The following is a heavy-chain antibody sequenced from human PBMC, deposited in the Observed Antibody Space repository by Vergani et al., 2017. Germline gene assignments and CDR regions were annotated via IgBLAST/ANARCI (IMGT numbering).Heavy chain of an antibody. D-gene: IGHD3-10*01. CDR3: ARNNYGSGSLGGYYYGMDV. Sequence: VQLVESGGGLVKPGGSLRLSCAASGFTFSNAWMSWVRQAPGQGLEWMGRIIPILGIANYPQKFQGRVTITADKSTSTAYMELSSLRSEDTAVYYCARNNYGSGSLGGYYYGMDVWGQGTTVTVSS. V-gene: IGHV1-69*09. J-gene: IGHJ6*02. CDR2: IIPILGIA. CDR1: GFTFSNAW.